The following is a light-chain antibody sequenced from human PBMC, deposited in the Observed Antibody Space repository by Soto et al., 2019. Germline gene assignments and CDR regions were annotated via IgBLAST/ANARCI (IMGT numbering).Light chain of an antibody. CDR1: QDISNY. CDR2: AAS. J-gene: IGKJ5*01. V-gene: IGKV1-39*01. CDR3: QQSYSTPSIT. Sequence: DIQMTQSPSTLSASVGDRVTITCQASQDISNYLNWYQQKPGKAPNLLIYAASSLQSGVPSRFSGSGSGTDFTLTISSLQPEDFATYYCQQSYSTPSITFGQGTRLEIK.